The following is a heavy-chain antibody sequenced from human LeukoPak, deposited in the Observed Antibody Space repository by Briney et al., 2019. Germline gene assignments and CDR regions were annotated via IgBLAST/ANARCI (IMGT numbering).Heavy chain of an antibody. CDR1: GFTLSTYS. CDR3: ARTVGATLGGYFDY. CDR2: TSGSGGST. V-gene: IGHV3-23*01. J-gene: IGHJ4*02. Sequence: GGSLRLSCAASGFTLSTYSMNWVRQAPGKGLEWVSGTSGSGGSTYYADSVKGRFTISRDNSKNTLYLQMNSLRAEDTAVYYCARTVGATLGGYFDYWGQGTLVTVSS. D-gene: IGHD1-26*01.